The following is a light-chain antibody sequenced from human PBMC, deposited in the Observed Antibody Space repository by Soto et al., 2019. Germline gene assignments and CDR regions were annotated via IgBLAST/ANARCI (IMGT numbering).Light chain of an antibody. J-gene: IGKJ1*01. CDR3: QQYYTTPWT. V-gene: IGKV4-1*01. Sequence: DIVMTQSPDSLAVSLGERATINCKSSQSVLYSSNNKNYLAWYQQKPGQPPKALIYWASTRESGVPDRFSGSGSGTDFTLTISSXQAEDVAVYYCQQYYTTPWTLGQGTKVDIK. CDR1: QSVLYSSNNKNY. CDR2: WAS.